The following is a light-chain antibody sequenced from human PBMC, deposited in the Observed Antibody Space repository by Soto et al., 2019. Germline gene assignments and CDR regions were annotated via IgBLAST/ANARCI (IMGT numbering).Light chain of an antibody. V-gene: IGKV3-15*01. J-gene: IGKJ1*01. CDR1: QSVSNN. Sequence: EIVMTQSPATLSVSPGERATLSCRASQSVSNNLVWYQQKPGQAPRLLIYGASTRATGIPARFSGSGSGTEFTLTISSLQSEDCAIYYCQQYNNWPRTFGQGTKVEIK. CDR2: GAS. CDR3: QQYNNWPRT.